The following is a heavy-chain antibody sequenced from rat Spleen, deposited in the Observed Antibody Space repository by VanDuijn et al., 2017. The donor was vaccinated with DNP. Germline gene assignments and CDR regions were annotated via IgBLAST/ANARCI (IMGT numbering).Heavy chain of an antibody. CDR1: GFTFSDYN. Sequence: EVQLVESGGGLVQPGRSLQLSCAASGFTFSDYNMAWVRQAPKKGLEWVATIRYDGRDTYYRASVRGRFTISRDNAKSTLYLQRVSVRSEETATYDCARMFGYDGTYYYPYYLDSWGQGVVVTGPS. V-gene: IGHV5-7*01. D-gene: IGHD1-12*02. J-gene: IGHJ2*01. CDR2: IRYDGRDT. CDR3: ARMFGYDGTYYYPYYLDS.